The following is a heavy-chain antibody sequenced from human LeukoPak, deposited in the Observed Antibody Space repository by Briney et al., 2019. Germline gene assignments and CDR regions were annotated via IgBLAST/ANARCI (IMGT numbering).Heavy chain of an antibody. CDR3: AREPPVGLIAAAGEFDY. V-gene: IGHV3-30*04. J-gene: IGHJ4*02. CDR1: GFIFDDYA. CDR2: ISYDGSNK. D-gene: IGHD6-13*01. Sequence: PGGSLRLSCAASGFIFDDYAMHWVRQAPGKGLEWVAVISYDGSNKYYADSVKGRFTISRDNSKNTLYLQMNSLRAEDTAVYYCAREPPVGLIAAAGEFDYWGQGTLVTVSS.